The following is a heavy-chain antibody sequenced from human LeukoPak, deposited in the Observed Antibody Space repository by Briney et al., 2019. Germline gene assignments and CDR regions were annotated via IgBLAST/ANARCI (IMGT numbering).Heavy chain of an antibody. D-gene: IGHD3-3*01. Sequence: GASVKVSCKASGYTFTSYGISWVRQAPGQGLEWMGWISAYNGNTNYAQKLQGRVTMTTDTSTSTAYMELRSLRSDDTAVYYCARGGFDFWSGYYGRNFDYWGQGTLVTVSS. CDR3: ARGGFDFWSGYYGRNFDY. CDR2: ISAYNGNT. V-gene: IGHV1-18*01. J-gene: IGHJ4*02. CDR1: GYTFTSYG.